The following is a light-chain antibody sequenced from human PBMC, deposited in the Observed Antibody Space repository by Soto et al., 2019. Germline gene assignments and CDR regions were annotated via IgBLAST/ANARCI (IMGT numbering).Light chain of an antibody. CDR2: GAS. J-gene: IGKJ4*01. Sequence: EIVLTQSPGTLSLSPGERATLSCRASQSVSSSFLAWYQQTPGQAPGLLIYGASRRATGIPDRFSGRGSGTDFTLTISRLEPEDFAVYYCEQYSSSPLTFGGGTKVDIK. V-gene: IGKV3-20*01. CDR1: QSVSSSF. CDR3: EQYSSSPLT.